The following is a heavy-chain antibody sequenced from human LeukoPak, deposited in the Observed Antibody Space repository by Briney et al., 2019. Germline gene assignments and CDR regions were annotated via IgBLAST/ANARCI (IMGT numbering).Heavy chain of an antibody. CDR2: INHSGST. J-gene: IGHJ5*02. V-gene: IGHV4-34*01. CDR3: ARGLNYSSSWNRSP. CDR1: GGSFSGYY. Sequence: SETLSLTCAVYGGSFSGYYWSWIRQPPGKGLEWIGEINHSGSTNYNPSLKSRVTISVGTSKNQFSLKLSSVTAADTAVYYCARGLNYSSSWNRSPWGQGTLVTVSS. D-gene: IGHD6-13*01.